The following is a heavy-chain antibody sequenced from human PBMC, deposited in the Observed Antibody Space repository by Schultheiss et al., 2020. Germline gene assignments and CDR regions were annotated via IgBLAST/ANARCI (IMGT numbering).Heavy chain of an antibody. CDR3: ARGDSSSWHPSNWFDP. V-gene: IGHV1-2*04. CDR2: INPNSGGT. Sequence: ASVKVSCKASGYTFTGYYMHWVRQAPGQGLEWMGWINPNSGGTNYAQKFQGWVTMTRDTSISTAYMELSRLRSDDTAVYYCARGDSSSWHPSNWFDPWGQGTLVTVSS. J-gene: IGHJ5*02. D-gene: IGHD6-13*01. CDR1: GYTFTGYY.